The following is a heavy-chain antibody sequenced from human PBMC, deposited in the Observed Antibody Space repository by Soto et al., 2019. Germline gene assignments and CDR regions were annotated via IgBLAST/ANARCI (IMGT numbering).Heavy chain of an antibody. V-gene: IGHV3-23*01. D-gene: IGHD6-19*01. Sequence: EVQLLESGGGLVQPGGSLRLSCAASGFTFSSYAMSWVRQAPGKGLEWVSAISGSGGSTYYADSVKGRFTISRDNSKNTLYLKMNSLRGNDTAVYYCAKLSSGWYRFYYYYYMDVWGKGTTVTVSS. CDR3: AKLSSGWYRFYYYYYMDV. J-gene: IGHJ6*03. CDR1: GFTFSSYA. CDR2: ISGSGGST.